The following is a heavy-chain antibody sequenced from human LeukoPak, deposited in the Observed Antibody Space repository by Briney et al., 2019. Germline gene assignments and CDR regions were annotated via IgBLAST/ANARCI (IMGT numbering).Heavy chain of an antibody. CDR3: ARSYGGGYYGMDV. CDR1: GGSISSGVYY. Sequence: PSQTLSLTCTVSGGSISSGVYYWSWIRQHPGKGLEWIGYIYYSGSTYSNPSLKSRLTMSVDISKNQFSLKLSSVTAADTAVYFCARSYGGGYYGMDVWGQGTTVTVSS. J-gene: IGHJ6*02. V-gene: IGHV4-31*03. CDR2: IYYSGST. D-gene: IGHD4-23*01.